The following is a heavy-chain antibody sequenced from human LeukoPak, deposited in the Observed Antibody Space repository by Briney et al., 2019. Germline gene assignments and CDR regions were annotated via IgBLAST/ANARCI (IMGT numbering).Heavy chain of an antibody. Sequence: ASVKVSCKASGGTFSSYAISWVRQAPGQGLEWMGGIIPIFGTANYAQKFQGRVAITAGKSTSTAYMELSSLRSEDTAVYYCARGTPSSSGWLYYGMDVWGQGTTVTVSS. D-gene: IGHD6-19*01. V-gene: IGHV1-69*06. CDR2: IIPIFGTA. J-gene: IGHJ6*02. CDR1: GGTFSSYA. CDR3: ARGTPSSSGWLYYGMDV.